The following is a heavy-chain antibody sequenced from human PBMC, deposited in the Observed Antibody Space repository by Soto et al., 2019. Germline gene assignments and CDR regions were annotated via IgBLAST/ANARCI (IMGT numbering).Heavy chain of an antibody. CDR1: GYTFTSYG. Sequence: QVQLVQSGAEVKKPGASVKVSCKASGYTFTSYGISWVRQAPGQGLEWMGWISAYNGNTNYAQKLQGRVTMTTDTATSPAYMQLRSLRPDDAAVYYCARASGYDTCDARLHQWGDAFGIWGQGTMVPVSS. CDR2: ISAYNGNT. D-gene: IGHD5-12*01. J-gene: IGHJ3*02. CDR3: ARASGYDTCDARLHQWGDAFGI. V-gene: IGHV1-18*01.